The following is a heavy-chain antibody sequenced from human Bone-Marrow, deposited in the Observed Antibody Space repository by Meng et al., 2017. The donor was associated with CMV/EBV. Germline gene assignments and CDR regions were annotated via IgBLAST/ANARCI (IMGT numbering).Heavy chain of an antibody. CDR1: CGYVSSYY. CDR3: ARTQDTAMVAYYFDY. J-gene: IGHJ4*02. CDR2: IYTSGST. V-gene: IGHV4-4*07. D-gene: IGHD5-18*01. Sequence: SVHCVVKPSEPRPLACAVSCGYVSSYYWSWIRQPAGKGLEWIGRIYTSGSTNYNPSLKSRVTMSVDTSKNQFSLKLSSVTAADTAVYYCARTQDTAMVAYYFDYWGQGTLVTVSS.